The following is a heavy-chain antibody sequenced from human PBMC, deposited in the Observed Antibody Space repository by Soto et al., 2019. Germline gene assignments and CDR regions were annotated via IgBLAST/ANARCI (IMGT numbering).Heavy chain of an antibody. CDR2: MNPNRGNT. CDR3: ARDKRYNWNDARAFDI. J-gene: IGHJ3*02. D-gene: IGHD1-1*01. Sequence: GASVKVSCKASGYTFTSYDINWVRQATGQGLEWMGWMNPNRGNTGYAQKFQGRVTMTRNTSISTAYMELSSLRSEDTAVYYCARDKRYNWNDARAFDIWGQGTMVTVAS. V-gene: IGHV1-8*01. CDR1: GYTFTSYD.